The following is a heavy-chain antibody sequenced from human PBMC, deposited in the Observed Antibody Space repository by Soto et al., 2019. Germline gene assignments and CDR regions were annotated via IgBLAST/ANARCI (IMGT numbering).Heavy chain of an antibody. J-gene: IGHJ6*02. Sequence: GASVKVSCKASGYTFTGYYMHWVRQAPGQGLEWMGWINPNSGGTNYAQKFQGRVTMTRDTSISTAYMELSRLRSDDTAVYYCARGLAAAGRIYYYSYGMDVWGQGTTVTVS. CDR1: GYTFTGYY. V-gene: IGHV1-2*02. CDR2: INPNSGGT. D-gene: IGHD6-13*01. CDR3: ARGLAAAGRIYYYSYGMDV.